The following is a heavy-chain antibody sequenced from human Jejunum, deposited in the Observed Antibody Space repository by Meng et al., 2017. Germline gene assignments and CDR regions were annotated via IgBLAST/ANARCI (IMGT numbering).Heavy chain of an antibody. D-gene: IGHD1-14*01. J-gene: IGHJ6*02. CDR2: ISQDGNEK. CDR3: TTNRAMDL. CDR1: GFTFSAGW. V-gene: IGHV3-7*01. Sequence: GESLKISCAASGFTFSAGWMSWVRRAPGKGLEWVAYISQDGNEKTYVDSVKGRFSISRDNAKNSLYLQMNSLRAEDTATYYCTTNRAMDLWGQGTTVTVSS.